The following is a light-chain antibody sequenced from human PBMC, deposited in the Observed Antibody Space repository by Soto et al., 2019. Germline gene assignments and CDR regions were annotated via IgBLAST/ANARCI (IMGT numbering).Light chain of an antibody. CDR3: QQYGSSPLT. Sequence: EIVLTQSPGTLSLSPGERATLSCRASQSVSSSYLAWYQQKPGQAPRLLIYGASSRATGIPDRFSGSGSGTDFTLTISRLEPEEFAVYYCQQYGSSPLTFGGGTNVEI. CDR2: GAS. CDR1: QSVSSSY. V-gene: IGKV3-20*01. J-gene: IGKJ4*01.